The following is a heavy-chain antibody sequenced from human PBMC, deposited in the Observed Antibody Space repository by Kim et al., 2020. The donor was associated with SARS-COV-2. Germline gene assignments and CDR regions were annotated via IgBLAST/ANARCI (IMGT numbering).Heavy chain of an antibody. D-gene: IGHD2-2*01. CDR3: AKGFGYCTGTRCYAFDV. Sequence: MKGRITISRDNSNNTLYQQMNSLGAEDTAVYYCAKGFGYCTGTRCYAFDVWGQGTMVTVSS. V-gene: IGHV3-23*02. J-gene: IGHJ3*01.